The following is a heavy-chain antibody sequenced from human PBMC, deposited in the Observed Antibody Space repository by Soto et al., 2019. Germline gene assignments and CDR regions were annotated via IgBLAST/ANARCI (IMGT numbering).Heavy chain of an antibody. Sequence: QVQLVESGGGVVQPGGSLRLSCAASGFSFSSYGIHWVRQAPGKRLEWVAVISNEGSIQYYADSVKGRFTISRDNSENTVFLQMNSLRGEDTAVYYCAKEGGTLGTSASYGFDYWGQGSRVTVSS. CDR3: AKEGGTLGTSASYGFDY. CDR2: ISNEGSIQ. V-gene: IGHV3-30*18. CDR1: GFSFSSYG. J-gene: IGHJ4*02. D-gene: IGHD3-16*01.